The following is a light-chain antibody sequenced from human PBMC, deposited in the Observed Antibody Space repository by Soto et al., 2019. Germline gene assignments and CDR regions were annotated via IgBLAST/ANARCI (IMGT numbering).Light chain of an antibody. CDR1: NSSIGNHC. CDR3: SSYGGNNNVV. Sequence: QSVLTQPPSVSATPGQTVTTSCSGSNSSIGNHCVSWYQHHPGKAPKLMISEVSKRPSGVPDRFSGSKSGNTASLTVSGLQADDEADYYCSSYGGNNNVVFGGGTQLTV. J-gene: IGLJ3*02. CDR2: EVS. V-gene: IGLV2-8*01.